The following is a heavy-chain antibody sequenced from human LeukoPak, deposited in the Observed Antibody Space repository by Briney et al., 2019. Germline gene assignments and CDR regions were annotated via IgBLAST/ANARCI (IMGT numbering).Heavy chain of an antibody. CDR2: ITHSGST. V-gene: IGHV4-34*01. CDR3: ARSLVGASQAGVAYFDY. D-gene: IGHD1-26*01. J-gene: IGHJ4*02. Sequence: SETLSLTCAVYGGSFSGYYWSWIRQPPGKGLEWIGEITHSGSTNYNPSLKSRVTISVDTSKNQFSLELSSVTAADTAVYYCARSLVGASQAGVAYFDYWGQGTLVTVSS. CDR1: GGSFSGYY.